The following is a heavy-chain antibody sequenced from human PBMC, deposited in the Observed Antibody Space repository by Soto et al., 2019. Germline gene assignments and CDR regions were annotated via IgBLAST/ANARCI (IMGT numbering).Heavy chain of an antibody. CDR3: ARDQGEIVAAPIENNGLSNRLDS. Sequence: QVKVVESGGGVVQPGRSLRLSCAASGFIFRNYGMHWVRQAPGKGLEWLAAIWYDVVNKHYADSVKGRFSTSRDNSKNTVYLQINSLRAEDTAVYYCARDQGEIVAAPIENNGLSNRLDSWGQGTLVTVSS. CDR1: GFIFRNYG. CDR2: IWYDVVNK. D-gene: IGHD5-12*01. V-gene: IGHV3-33*01. J-gene: IGHJ5*01.